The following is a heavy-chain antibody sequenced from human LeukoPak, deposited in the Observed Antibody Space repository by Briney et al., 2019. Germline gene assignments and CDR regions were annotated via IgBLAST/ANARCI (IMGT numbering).Heavy chain of an antibody. CDR3: VKVGGGGGWYWSP. CDR1: GFTFSNYV. V-gene: IGHV3-23*01. D-gene: IGHD6-19*01. J-gene: IGHJ5*02. Sequence: GGSLRLSWTGAGFTFSNYVMSWVPQAPGKRRGWVSGISDSGDDTADADSVEGRFTISRDNSKRTLFLQMNILRVEDTAVYYCVKVGGGGGWYWSPWGQGTLVTVSS. CDR2: ISDSGDDT.